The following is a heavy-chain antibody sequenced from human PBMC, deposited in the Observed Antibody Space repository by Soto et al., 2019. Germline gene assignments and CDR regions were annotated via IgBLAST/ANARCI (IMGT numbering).Heavy chain of an antibody. D-gene: IGHD3-10*01. V-gene: IGHV3-30*03. CDR1: GFNFGFFG. CDR2: ISGDGINT. CDR3: ARGNLSFDFDS. J-gene: IGHJ4*02. Sequence: QIQLVESGGDVVQPGRSLRLSCAASGFNFGFFGMHWVRQAPGKGLEWVAFISGDGINTHYADSVRGRFTLSRDYSKKTMYLQMDTLRDDDTALYYCARGNLSFDFDSWGQGTLVTVS.